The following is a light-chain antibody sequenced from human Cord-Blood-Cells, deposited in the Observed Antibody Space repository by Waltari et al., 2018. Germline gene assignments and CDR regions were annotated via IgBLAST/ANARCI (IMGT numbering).Light chain of an antibody. J-gene: IGKJ4*01. CDR2: GAS. Sequence: EIVMTKAPATLSVSPGERPTLSCRASQGVSSNLAWYQQKPGQAPRLLIYGASTRATGIPARFSGSGSGTEFTLTISSLQSEDFAVYYCQQYNNWPLTFGGGTKVEIK. V-gene: IGKV3-15*01. CDR3: QQYNNWPLT. CDR1: QGVSSN.